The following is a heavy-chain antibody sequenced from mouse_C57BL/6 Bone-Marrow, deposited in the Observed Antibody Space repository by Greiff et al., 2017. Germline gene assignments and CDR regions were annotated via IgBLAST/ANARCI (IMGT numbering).Heavy chain of an antibody. Sequence: EVKLVESGPGLVKPSQSLSLTCSVTGYSITSGYYWNWIRQFPGNKLEWMGYISYDGSNNYNPSLKNRISITRDTSKHQFFLKLNSVTTEDTAAYYCARQLWYFDVWGTGTTVTVSS. CDR1: GYSITSGYY. J-gene: IGHJ1*03. V-gene: IGHV3-6*01. D-gene: IGHD1-3*01. CDR3: ARQLWYFDV. CDR2: ISYDGSN.